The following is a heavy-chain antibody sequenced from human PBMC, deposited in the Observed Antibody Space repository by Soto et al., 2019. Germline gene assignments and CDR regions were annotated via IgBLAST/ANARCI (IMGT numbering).Heavy chain of an antibody. CDR2: IYYSGST. CDR1: GGSISSYY. V-gene: IGHV4-59*01. CDR3: AALEYYDSSGYYPFDY. Sequence: SETLSLTCTVSGGSISSYYWSWIRQPPGKGLEWIGYIYYSGSTNYNPSLKSRVTISVDTSKNQFSLKLSSVTAADTAVYYCAALEYYDSSGYYPFDYWGQGTLVTVSS. D-gene: IGHD3-22*01. J-gene: IGHJ4*02.